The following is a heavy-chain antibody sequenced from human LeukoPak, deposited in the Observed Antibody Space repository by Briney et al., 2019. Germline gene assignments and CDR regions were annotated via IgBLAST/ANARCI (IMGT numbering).Heavy chain of an antibody. CDR3: ARHDVGTMVRGVIRSMDV. CDR2: VYYNGST. J-gene: IGHJ6*04. V-gene: IGHV4-59*08. D-gene: IGHD3-10*01. Sequence: SETLSLTCTVSGGSISSYYWSWIRQPPGKALEWIGYVYYNGSTNYNPSLKSRVTISVDTSKNQFSLKLSSVTAADTAVYYCARHDVGTMVRGVIRSMDVWGKGTTVTISS. CDR1: GGSISSYY.